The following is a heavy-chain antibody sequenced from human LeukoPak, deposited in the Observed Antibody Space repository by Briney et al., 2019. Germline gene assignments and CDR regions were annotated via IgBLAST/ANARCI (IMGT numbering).Heavy chain of an antibody. D-gene: IGHD2-2*01. V-gene: IGHV3-23*01. Sequence: GGSLRLSCAASGFTFSSYAMSWVRQAPGKGLEWVSAISGSGGSTYYADSVKGRFTISRDNSKNTLYLQMNSLRAEDTAVYYRAKDTRHQLLLPPFDYWGQGTLVTVSS. CDR1: GFTFSSYA. CDR3: AKDTRHQLLLPPFDY. J-gene: IGHJ4*02. CDR2: ISGSGGST.